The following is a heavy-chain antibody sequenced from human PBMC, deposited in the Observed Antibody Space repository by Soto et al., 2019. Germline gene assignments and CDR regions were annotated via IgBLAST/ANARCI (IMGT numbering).Heavy chain of an antibody. D-gene: IGHD1-26*01. CDR1: GGSISSGVYY. J-gene: IGHJ4*02. V-gene: IGHV4-31*03. CDR2: IYYSGST. CDR3: AREGGIVGATAADY. Sequence: QVQLQESGPGLVKPSQTLSLTCTVSGGSISSGVYYWSWVRQHTGKGLEWIGCIYYSGSTYYNPSLKSRVTISVDTSKNQFSLKLSSVTAADTAVYYCAREGGIVGATAADYWGQGTLVTVSS.